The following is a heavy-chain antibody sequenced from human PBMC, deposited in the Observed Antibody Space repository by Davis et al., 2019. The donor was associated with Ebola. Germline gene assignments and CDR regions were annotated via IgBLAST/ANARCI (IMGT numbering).Heavy chain of an antibody. D-gene: IGHD3-3*01. Sequence: MPSETLSLTCAVYGWSFSGYYWSWIRQPPGKGLEWIGEINHSGNTNYNPSLNSPVTISVDTSKNQFSLKLSSVTAADTAVYYCARDFGVGWFDPWGQGTLVTVSS. J-gene: IGHJ5*02. CDR3: ARDFGVGWFDP. V-gene: IGHV4-34*01. CDR1: GWSFSGYY. CDR2: INHSGNT.